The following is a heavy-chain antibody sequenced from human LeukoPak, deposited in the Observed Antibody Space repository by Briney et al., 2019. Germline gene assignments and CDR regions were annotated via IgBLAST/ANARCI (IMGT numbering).Heavy chain of an antibody. Sequence: SETLSLTCAVYGGPFSGYYWSWIRQPPGKGLEWIGEINHSGSTNYNPSLKSRVTISVDTSKNQFSLKLSSVTAADTAVYYCARPTSVRGYDYWGQGTLVTVSS. CDR3: ARPTSVRGYDY. J-gene: IGHJ4*02. D-gene: IGHD1-1*01. V-gene: IGHV4-34*01. CDR2: INHSGST. CDR1: GGPFSGYY.